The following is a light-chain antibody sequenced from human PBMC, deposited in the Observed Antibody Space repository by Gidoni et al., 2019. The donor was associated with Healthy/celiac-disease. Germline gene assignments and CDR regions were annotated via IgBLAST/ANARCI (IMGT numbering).Light chain of an antibody. CDR1: ALPKQY. CDR3: KSADRSYVV. V-gene: IGLV3-25*03. J-gene: IGLJ2*01. CDR2: KDS. Sequence: SYELTQPPSFSVSPGQTARITCSADALPKQYAYWSQQKPGQAPVRVIYKDSERTSGIPERFAGASAGTTVTLTIRGVQAEDEADYYCKSADRSYVVFGGGTKLTVL.